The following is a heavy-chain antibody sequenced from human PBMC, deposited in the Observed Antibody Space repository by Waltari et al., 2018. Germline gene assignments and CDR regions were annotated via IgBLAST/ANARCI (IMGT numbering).Heavy chain of an antibody. V-gene: IGHV4-39*01. Sequence: LEWISTVDDTGTTYYNPSLNSRVTVFVDTSKNQFSLKLSSVSAVDTAVYYCARHLSGSGNYNSPVTLFVYWGQGTLVTVSS. CDR3: ARHLSGSGNYNSPVTLFVY. CDR2: VDDTGTT. J-gene: IGHJ4*02. D-gene: IGHD3-10*01.